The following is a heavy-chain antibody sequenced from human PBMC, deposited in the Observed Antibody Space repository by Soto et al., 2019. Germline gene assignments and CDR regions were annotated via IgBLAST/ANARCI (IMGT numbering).Heavy chain of an antibody. J-gene: IGHJ5*02. D-gene: IGHD5-12*01. CDR3: ATSPIDLRHKWFDP. CDR1: GGSFNTFG. V-gene: IGHV1-69*12. CDR2: ILPIFGTA. Sequence: QVQLVQSGAELKKPGSSVKVSCKASGGSFNTFGFNWVRQVPGQGLEWMGGILPIFGTATYAQKFQGRVTITADGSTSTAYMELSSLRSGDTAIYYCATSPIDLRHKWFDPWGQGTLVTVSS.